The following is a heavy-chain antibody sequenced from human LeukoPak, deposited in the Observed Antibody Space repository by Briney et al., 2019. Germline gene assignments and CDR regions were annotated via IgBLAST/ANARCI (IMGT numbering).Heavy chain of an antibody. V-gene: IGHV3-48*01. CDR1: GFTLSTYS. CDR3: AKKAVALDY. J-gene: IGHJ4*02. Sequence: GGSLRLSCSASGFTLSTYSMNWVRQAPGKGLEWVSYISNSGSTKYYADSVKGRFTISRDNAKNSLYLQMNSLRAEDTALYYCAKKAVALDYWGQGTLVSVSS. CDR2: ISNSGSTK. D-gene: IGHD6-19*01.